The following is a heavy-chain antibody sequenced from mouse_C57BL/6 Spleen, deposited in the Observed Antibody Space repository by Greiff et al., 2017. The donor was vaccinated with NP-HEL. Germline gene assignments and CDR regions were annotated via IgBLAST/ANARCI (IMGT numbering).Heavy chain of an antibody. V-gene: IGHV1-26*01. CDR3: ARWGFAWFAY. CDR1: GYTFTDYY. CDR2: INPNNGGT. J-gene: IGHJ3*01. Sequence: VQLQQSGPELVKPGASVKISCKASGYTFTDYYMNWVKQSHGKSLEWIGDINPNNGGTSYNQKFKGKATLTVDKSSSTAYMELRSLTSEDSAVYYCARWGFAWFAYWGQGTLVTVSA.